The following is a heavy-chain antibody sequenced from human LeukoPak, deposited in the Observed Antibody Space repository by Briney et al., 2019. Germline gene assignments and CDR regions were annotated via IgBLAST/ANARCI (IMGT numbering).Heavy chain of an antibody. CDR3: ARDAYYYASSGYGTFHYYYMDV. Sequence: PSETLSLTCTGSGGSISSYYWSWIRQPAGKGLEGIGRIYTSGSTNYNPSLERRVTMSVDTSKNQFPLKLSSVTAAETAVYYCARDAYYYASSGYGTFHYYYMDVWGKGTTVTISS. CDR1: GGSISSYY. D-gene: IGHD3-22*01. J-gene: IGHJ6*03. CDR2: IYTSGST. V-gene: IGHV4-4*07.